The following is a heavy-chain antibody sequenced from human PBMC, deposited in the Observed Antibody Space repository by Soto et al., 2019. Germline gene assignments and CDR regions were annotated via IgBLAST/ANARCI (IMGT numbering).Heavy chain of an antibody. CDR3: GRGGSIVVVPAASSIAARHWVY. CDR1: GGSFSGYY. D-gene: IGHD2-2*01. CDR2: INHSGST. J-gene: IGHJ4*02. Sequence: SETLSLTCAVYGGSFSGYYWSWIRQPPGKGLEWIGEINHSGSTNYNPSLKSRVTISVDTSKNQFSLKLSSVTAADTAVYYCGRGGSIVVVPAASSIAARHWVYWGQGTLVTVSS. V-gene: IGHV4-34*01.